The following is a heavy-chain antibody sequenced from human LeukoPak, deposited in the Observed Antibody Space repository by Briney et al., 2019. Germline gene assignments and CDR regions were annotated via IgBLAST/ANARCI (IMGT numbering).Heavy chain of an antibody. V-gene: IGHV6-1*01. D-gene: IGHD3-10*01. CDR2: TYYRSKWYN. J-gene: IGHJ4*02. Sequence: PSQTLSLTCAIPGDSVSSNSAAWNWIRQSPSRGLEWLGRTYYRSKWYNDYAVSVKSRITINPDTSKNQFSLQLNSVTPEDTAVYYCAREGPGRFGAPGPNVYSIDYWGQGTLVTVSS. CDR1: GDSVSSNSAA. CDR3: AREGPGRFGAPGPNVYSIDY.